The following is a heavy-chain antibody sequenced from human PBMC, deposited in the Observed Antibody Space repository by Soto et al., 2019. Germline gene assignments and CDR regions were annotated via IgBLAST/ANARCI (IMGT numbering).Heavy chain of an antibody. Sequence: QVQLVESGGGVVQPGRSLRLSCAASGFTFSSYGMHWVRQAPGKGLEWVAVISYDGSNKYYADSVKGLFTISRDNSKNTLYLQMNSLRADDTAVYYFAKDLERGQLVPGWYYYYGMDVWGQGTTVTVSS. V-gene: IGHV3-30*18. CDR2: ISYDGSNK. D-gene: IGHD6-6*01. CDR3: AKDLERGQLVPGWYYYYGMDV. CDR1: GFTFSSYG. J-gene: IGHJ6*02.